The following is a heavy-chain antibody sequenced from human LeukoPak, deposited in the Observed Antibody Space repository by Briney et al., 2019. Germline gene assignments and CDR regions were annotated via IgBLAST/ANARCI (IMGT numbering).Heavy chain of an antibody. V-gene: IGHV3-64*01. CDR3: ARDSRSVPTAFYHGVDV. CDR2: ISTNGGST. D-gene: IGHD3-3*02. J-gene: IGHJ6*02. Sequence: PGGSLRLSCAASGFTFSSYAMYWFRLAPGQGLEYVSAISTNGGSTFYGNSMKGRFTVSRDNSKNMLYLQMGSLTAEDMAVYYCARDSRSVPTAFYHGVDVWGQGTTVDVSS. CDR1: GFTFSSYA.